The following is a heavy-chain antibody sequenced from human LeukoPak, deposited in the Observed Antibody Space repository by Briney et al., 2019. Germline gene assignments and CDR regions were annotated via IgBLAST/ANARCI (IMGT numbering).Heavy chain of an antibody. CDR1: GFTFSSYW. D-gene: IGHD3-10*01. Sequence: GGPLRLSCAASGFTFSSYWMHWVRQAPGKGLVWVSRINPDGSITTYADSVKGRFTISRDNAKNTLYLQMNSLRAEDTAVYYCAGFGPSAYWGQGTLVTVSS. J-gene: IGHJ4*02. CDR3: AGFGPSAY. CDR2: INPDGSIT. V-gene: IGHV3-74*01.